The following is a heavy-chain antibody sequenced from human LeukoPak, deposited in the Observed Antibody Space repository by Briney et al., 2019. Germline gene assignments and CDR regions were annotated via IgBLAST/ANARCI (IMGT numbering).Heavy chain of an antibody. V-gene: IGHV4-34*01. CDR1: GGSISSYY. CDR3: ARLPQSITMVRGFDY. CDR2: INHSGST. Sequence: SETLSLTCTVSGGSISSYYWSWIRQPPGKGLEWIGEINHSGSTNYNPSLKSRVTISVDTSKNQFSLKLSSVTAADTAVYYCARLPQSITMVRGFDYWGQGTLVTVSS. D-gene: IGHD3-10*01. J-gene: IGHJ4*02.